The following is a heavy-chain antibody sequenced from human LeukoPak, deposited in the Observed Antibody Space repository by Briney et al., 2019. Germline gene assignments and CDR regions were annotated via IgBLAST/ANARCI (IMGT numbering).Heavy chain of an antibody. J-gene: IGHJ4*02. Sequence: GGSLRLSCAASGFTVSSNYMTWVRQAPGKGLEWVSVIYSGGSIYYTDSVKGRFTISRDNSKNTLYLQMNNLRAEDTAVYYCARATTVTTIFDYWGQGTLVTVSS. V-gene: IGHV3-66*01. CDR2: IYSGGSI. CDR3: ARATTVTTIFDY. D-gene: IGHD4-17*01. CDR1: GFTVSSNY.